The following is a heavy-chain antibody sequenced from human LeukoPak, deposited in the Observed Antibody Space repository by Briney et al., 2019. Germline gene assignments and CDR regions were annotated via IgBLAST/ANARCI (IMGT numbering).Heavy chain of an antibody. CDR3: ARELGGDYGEAFDI. CDR2: IGGSSTSI. V-gene: IGHV3-21*01. D-gene: IGHD4-17*01. J-gene: IGHJ3*02. CDR1: GFTFSTYS. Sequence: GGSLRLYCAASGFTFSTYSMNWVRQAPGKGLEWVSSIGGSSTSIYYADSVKGRFTISRDNAKSSLYLQMNSLRAEDAAVYYCARELGGDYGEAFDIWGQGTMVTVSS.